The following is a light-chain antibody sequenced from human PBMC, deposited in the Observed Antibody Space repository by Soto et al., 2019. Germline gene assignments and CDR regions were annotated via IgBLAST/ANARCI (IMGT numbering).Light chain of an antibody. Sequence: QPVLTQSSSASASLGSSVKLTCTLSSGHSSYIIAWHQQQPGKAPRYLLKLEGSGSYNKGSGVPDRFSGSSSGADRYLTISNLQSVDEADYYCETWDSNSWVFGGGTKVTVL. CDR3: ETWDSNSWV. CDR2: LEGSGSY. CDR1: SGHSSYI. V-gene: IGLV4-60*03. J-gene: IGLJ3*02.